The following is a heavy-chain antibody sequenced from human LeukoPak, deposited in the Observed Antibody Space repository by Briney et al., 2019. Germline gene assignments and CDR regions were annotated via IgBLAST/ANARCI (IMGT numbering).Heavy chain of an antibody. D-gene: IGHD2-2*01. J-gene: IGHJ4*02. CDR3: AKDTGQLR. CDR1: GFTFRSFA. V-gene: IGHV3-23*01. Sequence: GGSLRPSCAASGFTFRSFAMSWVRQAPGKGLEWVSAISDSGISTYFADSVKGRFTISRDNSKNTLYLQMNSLRAEDTAVYYCAKDTGQLRWGQGTLVTVSS. CDR2: ISDSGIST.